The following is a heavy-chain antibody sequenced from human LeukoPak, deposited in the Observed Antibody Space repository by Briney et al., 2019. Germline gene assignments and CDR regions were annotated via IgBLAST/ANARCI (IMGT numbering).Heavy chain of an antibody. CDR2: ISSSGSTI. V-gene: IGHV3-48*03. CDR3: ARLHYDSTGYYHGLHP. J-gene: IGHJ5*02. D-gene: IGHD3-22*01. Sequence: GGSLRLSRSASGFTLGSYVMNWVRQAPGKGLEWVSYISSSGSTIYYADSVKGRFTISRDNAKNSLYLQMNSLRAEDTAVYYCARLHYDSTGYYHGLHPWGQGTLVTVSS. CDR1: GFTLGSYV.